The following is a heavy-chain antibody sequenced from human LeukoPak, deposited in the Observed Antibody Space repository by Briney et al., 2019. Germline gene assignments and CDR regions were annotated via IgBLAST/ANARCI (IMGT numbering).Heavy chain of an antibody. CDR3: ARLTSTIPDAFDI. Sequence: GGSLRLSCAASGFTFSSYGMHWVRQAPGKGLEWVAFIRYDGSNKYYADSVKGRFTISRDNSKNTLYLQMGSLRAEDMAVYYCARLTSTIPDAFDIWGQGTMVTVSS. CDR1: GFTFSSYG. D-gene: IGHD3-3*01. CDR2: IRYDGSNK. V-gene: IGHV3-30*02. J-gene: IGHJ3*02.